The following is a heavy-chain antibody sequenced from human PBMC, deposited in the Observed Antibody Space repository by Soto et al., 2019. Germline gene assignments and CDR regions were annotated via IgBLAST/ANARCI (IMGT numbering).Heavy chain of an antibody. CDR2: IDPSDSYT. D-gene: IGHD6-19*01. Sequence: GSLKISCKGSGYSFTSYWISWVRQMPGKGLEWMGRIDPSDSYTNYSPSFQGHVTISADKSISTAYLQWSSLKASDTAMYYCARGPSSGWYSGDYYGMDVWGQGTTVTVSS. V-gene: IGHV5-10-1*01. CDR1: GYSFTSYW. J-gene: IGHJ6*02. CDR3: ARGPSSGWYSGDYYGMDV.